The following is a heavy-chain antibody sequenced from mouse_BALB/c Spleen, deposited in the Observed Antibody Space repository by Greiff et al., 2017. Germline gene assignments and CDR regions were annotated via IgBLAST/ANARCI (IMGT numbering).Heavy chain of an antibody. CDR2: INPDSSTI. Sequence: EVKLMESGGGLVQPGGSLKLSCAASGFDFSRYWMSWVRQAPGKGLEWIGEINPDSSTINYTPSLKDKFIISRDNAKNTLYLQMSKVRSEDTALYYCARWLRAMDYWGQGTSVTVSS. J-gene: IGHJ4*01. D-gene: IGHD2-2*01. CDR3: ARWLRAMDY. CDR1: GFDFSRYW. V-gene: IGHV4-1*02.